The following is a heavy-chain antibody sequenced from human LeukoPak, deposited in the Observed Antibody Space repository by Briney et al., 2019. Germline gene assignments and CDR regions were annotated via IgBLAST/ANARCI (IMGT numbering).Heavy chain of an antibody. J-gene: IGHJ4*02. Sequence: GGSLRLSCATSGFTFSSYAMSWVRQAPGKGMEWVSSISGGSSYIYYADSVKGRFTISRDNAKNSLYLQMNSLRAEDTAVYYCARLDDFWTGSVDYWGQGTLVTVSS. CDR3: ARLDDFWTGSVDY. CDR2: ISGGSSYI. D-gene: IGHD3/OR15-3a*01. CDR1: GFTFSSYA. V-gene: IGHV3-21*01.